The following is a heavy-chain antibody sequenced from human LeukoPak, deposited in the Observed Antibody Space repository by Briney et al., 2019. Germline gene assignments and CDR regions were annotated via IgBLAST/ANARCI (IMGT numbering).Heavy chain of an antibody. CDR1: GGSFSGYY. CDR3: ARDMLRMGHPYYGMDV. D-gene: IGHD3-10*02. CDR2: INHSGST. Sequence: SETLSLTCAVYGGSFSGYYWSWIRQPPGKGLEWIGEINHSGSTNYNPSLKSRVTISVDTSRNQFSLKLSSVTAADTAVYYCARDMLRMGHPYYGMDVWGQGTTVTVSS. J-gene: IGHJ6*02. V-gene: IGHV4-34*01.